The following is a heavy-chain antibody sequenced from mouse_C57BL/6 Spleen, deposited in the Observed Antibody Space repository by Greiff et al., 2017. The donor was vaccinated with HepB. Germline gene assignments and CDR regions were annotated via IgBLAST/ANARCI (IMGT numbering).Heavy chain of an antibody. CDR2: IDPSDSYT. CDR1: GYTFTSYW. J-gene: IGHJ1*03. CDR3: ANYGSSYRLWYFDV. V-gene: IGHV1-59*01. D-gene: IGHD1-1*01. Sequence: QVQLQQPGAELVRPGTSVKLSCKASGYTFTSYWMHWVKQRPGQGLEWIGVIDPSDSYTNYNQKFKGKATLTVDTSSSTAYMQLSSLTSEDSAVYYCANYGSSYRLWYFDVWGTGTTVTVSS.